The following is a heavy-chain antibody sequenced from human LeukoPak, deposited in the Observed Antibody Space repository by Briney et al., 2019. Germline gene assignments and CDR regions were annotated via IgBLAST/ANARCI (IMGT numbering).Heavy chain of an antibody. D-gene: IGHD2-2*01. Sequence: SVKVSCKASGGTFSSYAISWVRQAPGQGLEWMGGIIPIFGTANYAQKFQGRVTITADKSTSTAYMELSSLRSEDTAVYYCARADCSSTSCYSYYFDYWGQGTLVTVSS. CDR1: GGTFSSYA. J-gene: IGHJ4*02. CDR2: IIPIFGTA. CDR3: ARADCSSTSCYSYYFDY. V-gene: IGHV1-69*06.